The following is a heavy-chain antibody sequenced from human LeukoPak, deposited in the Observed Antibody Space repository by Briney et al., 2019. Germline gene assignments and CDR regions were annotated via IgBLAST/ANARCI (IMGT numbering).Heavy chain of an antibody. Sequence: PGGSLRLSCAASGFTFSSYAMSWVRQAPGKGLEWVSAISGSGGSTYYADSAKGRFTIPRDNSKNTLYLQMNSLRAEDTAVYYCVRYCNGGSCYRDAFDIWGQGTMVTVSS. V-gene: IGHV3-23*01. CDR2: ISGSGGST. J-gene: IGHJ3*02. CDR1: GFTFSSYA. D-gene: IGHD2-15*01. CDR3: VRYCNGGSCYRDAFDI.